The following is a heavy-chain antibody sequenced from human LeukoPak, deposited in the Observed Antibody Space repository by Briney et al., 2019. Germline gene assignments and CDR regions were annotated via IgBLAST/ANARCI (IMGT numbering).Heavy chain of an antibody. CDR2: IYYSGAT. Sequence: SETLSLTCTVSGGSISNYYWSWTRQPPGKGLEWIGHIYYSGATKYNPSPKSRITISVDTSKNQFSLMLSSVTAADTAVYYCARFGITVVRGGKYYFDYWGQGTLVTVSS. J-gene: IGHJ4*02. D-gene: IGHD3-10*01. CDR1: GGSISNYY. V-gene: IGHV4-59*08. CDR3: ARFGITVVRGGKYYFDY.